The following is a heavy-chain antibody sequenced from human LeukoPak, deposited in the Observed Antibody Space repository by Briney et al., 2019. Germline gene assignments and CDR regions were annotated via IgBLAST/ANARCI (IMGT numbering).Heavy chain of an antibody. J-gene: IGHJ4*02. Sequence: ASVKVSFTASGYTFIIYDINWVRQAPGQGLEWMGWVNPDGGHTAYAQKFRGRVTITRSTSMNTAYLDLTSLRSDDTAVYYCARGQQWLAPFDYWGQGTLVTVSS. CDR1: GYTFIIYD. CDR3: ARGQQWLAPFDY. D-gene: IGHD6-19*01. CDR2: VNPDGGHT. V-gene: IGHV1-8*03.